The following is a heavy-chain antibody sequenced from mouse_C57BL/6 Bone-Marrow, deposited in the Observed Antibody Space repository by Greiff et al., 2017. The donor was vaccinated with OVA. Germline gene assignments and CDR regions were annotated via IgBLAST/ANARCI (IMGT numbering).Heavy chain of an antibody. CDR3: AREKNYYGSSYDYAMDY. Sequence: VKLQQPGAELVRPGSSVKLSCKASGYTFTSYWMHWVKQRPIQGLEWIGNIDPSDSETNYNQKFKDKATLTVDKSSSTAYMKLSSLTSEDAAVYYCAREKNYYGSSYDYAMDYWGQGTSVTVAS. D-gene: IGHD1-1*01. CDR2: IDPSDSET. V-gene: IGHV1-52*01. CDR1: GYTFTSYW. J-gene: IGHJ4*01.